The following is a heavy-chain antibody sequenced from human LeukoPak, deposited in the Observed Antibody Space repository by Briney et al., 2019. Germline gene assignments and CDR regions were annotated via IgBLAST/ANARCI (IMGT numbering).Heavy chain of an antibody. J-gene: IGHJ4*02. Sequence: GGSLRLSCAASGFTFSGYYMRWVRQAPGKGLEWVSYISSSSSYTNYADSVKGRFTISRDNAKNSLYLQMNSLRAEDTAVYYCARDKRGYSGYDYDYWGQGTLVTVSS. CDR3: ARDKRGYSGYDYDY. CDR2: ISSSSSYT. V-gene: IGHV3-11*06. D-gene: IGHD5-12*01. CDR1: GFTFSGYY.